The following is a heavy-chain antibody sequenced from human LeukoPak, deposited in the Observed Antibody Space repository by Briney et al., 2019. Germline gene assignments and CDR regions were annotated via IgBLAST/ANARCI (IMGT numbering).Heavy chain of an antibody. CDR2: IKQDGSEK. Sequence: GGSLRLSCAASGFIFSSSWMSWVRQAPGKGLEWVANIKQDGSEKYYADSVKGRFTISRDNSKNTLYLQMNSLRAEDTAVYYCARYYYDSSGFDYWGQGTLVTVSS. J-gene: IGHJ4*02. CDR1: GFIFSSSW. V-gene: IGHV3-7*02. CDR3: ARYYYDSSGFDY. D-gene: IGHD3-22*01.